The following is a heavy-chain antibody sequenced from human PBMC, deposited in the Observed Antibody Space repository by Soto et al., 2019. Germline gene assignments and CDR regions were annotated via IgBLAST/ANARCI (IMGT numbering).Heavy chain of an antibody. CDR2: IWYDGSNK. D-gene: IGHD3-22*01. CDR3: ARDDTYYDSSGYYYGMDV. V-gene: IGHV3-33*01. J-gene: IGHJ6*02. CDR1: GFTFSSYG. Sequence: QVQLVESGGGVVQPGRSLRLSCAASGFTFSSYGMHWVRQAPGKGLEWVAVIWYDGSNKYYADSVKGRFTISRDNSKNTLYLQMNSLRAEDTAVYYCARDDTYYDSSGYYYGMDVRGQGTTVTVSS.